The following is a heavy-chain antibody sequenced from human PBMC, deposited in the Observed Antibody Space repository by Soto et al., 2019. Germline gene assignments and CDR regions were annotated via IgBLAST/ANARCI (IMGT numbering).Heavy chain of an antibody. Sequence: EVQLVESGGGLVKPGGSLRLSCAASGFTFSSYSMNWVRQAPGKGLEWVSSISSSSSYIYYADSVKGRFTISRDNAKNSLYLQMNSLRAEDTAVYYCASTHSSGDYRDDYWGQGTLVTVSS. V-gene: IGHV3-21*01. CDR2: ISSSSSYI. CDR1: GFTFSSYS. J-gene: IGHJ4*02. D-gene: IGHD3-22*01. CDR3: ASTHSSGDYRDDY.